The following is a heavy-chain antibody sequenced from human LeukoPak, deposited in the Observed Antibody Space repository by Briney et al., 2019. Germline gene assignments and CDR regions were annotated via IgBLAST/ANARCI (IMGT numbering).Heavy chain of an antibody. Sequence: GESLKISCKGSGYSFTSSWIGWVRQMPGKGLEWMGIIHPGNSDTRYSPSFQGQVTISADKSISTAYLRWSSLKASDTAMYYCARQRGLLLWFIDLWGQGTLVTVSS. CDR3: ARQRGLLLWFIDL. CDR1: GYSFTSSW. D-gene: IGHD3-10*01. V-gene: IGHV5-51*01. J-gene: IGHJ5*02. CDR2: IHPGNSDT.